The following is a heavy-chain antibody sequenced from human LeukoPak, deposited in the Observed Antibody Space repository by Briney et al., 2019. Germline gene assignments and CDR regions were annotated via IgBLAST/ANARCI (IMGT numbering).Heavy chain of an antibody. D-gene: IGHD4-23*01. CDR2: IIPIFGTA. Sequence: ASVKVSCKASGGTFSSYAISWVRQAPGQGLEWMGGIIPIFGTANYAQKFQGRVTITADESTSTAYMELSSLRSEDTAVYYCARDSLYGGNLWYFDFWGRGTLVTVSS. J-gene: IGHJ2*01. V-gene: IGHV1-69*13. CDR1: GGTFSSYA. CDR3: ARDSLYGGNLWYFDF.